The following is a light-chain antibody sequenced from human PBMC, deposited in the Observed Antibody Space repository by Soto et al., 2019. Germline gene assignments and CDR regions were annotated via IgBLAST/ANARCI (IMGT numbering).Light chain of an antibody. CDR3: QLSTTFPPT. V-gene: IGKV1-5*01. CDR1: QSVSVW. Sequence: DLLMTQSPYNQTASVVDRASISCRASQSVSVWVAWYQQKPGAAPKLLIYDAFTVDTGVPSRFSGSGSGTDFTLSIISLQPEDFTPYYCQLSTTFPPTFAQGGLLEV. J-gene: IGKJ5*01. CDR2: DAF.